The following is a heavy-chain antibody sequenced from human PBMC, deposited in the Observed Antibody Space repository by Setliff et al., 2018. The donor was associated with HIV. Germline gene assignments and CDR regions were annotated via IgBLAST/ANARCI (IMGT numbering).Heavy chain of an antibody. V-gene: IGHV4-4*09. D-gene: IGHD1-7*01. J-gene: IGHJ3*02. CDR2: IYTSGST. CDR1: GGSISSYY. CDR3: ARRVTGTTPRNAFDI. Sequence: PSETLSLTCTVSGGSISSYYWSWIRQPPGKGLEWIGYIYTSGSTNYNPSLKSRVTISVDTSKNQFPLKLSSVTAADTAVYYCARRVTGTTPRNAFDIWGQGTMVTVSS.